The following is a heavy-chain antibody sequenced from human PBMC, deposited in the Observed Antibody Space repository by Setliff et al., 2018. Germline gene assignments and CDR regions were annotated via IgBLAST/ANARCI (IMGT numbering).Heavy chain of an antibody. J-gene: IGHJ3*02. CDR3: ARDPWFGEGDAFDI. V-gene: IGHV1-69*05. CDR2: IIPIFGTA. Sequence: GASVKVSCKASGGTFSSYAISWVRQAPGQGLEWMGGIIPIFGTANYAQKFQGRVTITRDTSASTAYMELSSLRSEDTAVYYCARDPWFGEGDAFDIWGQGTMVTVSS. CDR1: GGTFSSYA. D-gene: IGHD3-10*01.